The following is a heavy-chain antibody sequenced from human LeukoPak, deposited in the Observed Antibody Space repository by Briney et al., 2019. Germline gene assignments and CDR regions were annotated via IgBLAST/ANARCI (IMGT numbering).Heavy chain of an antibody. D-gene: IGHD6-13*01. CDR2: MNQSGST. Sequence: SETLSLTCAVYGGSFSAYYWSWIRQTPGKGLEWIGEMNQSGSTNYNPSLKSRVTISLDTSNHQVSLKLSSVTAADTAVYYCARGGRYMSASWYRSVYYYMDVWGKGTTVTVSS. J-gene: IGHJ6*03. V-gene: IGHV4-34*01. CDR3: ARGGRYMSASWYRSVYYYMDV. CDR1: GGSFSAYY.